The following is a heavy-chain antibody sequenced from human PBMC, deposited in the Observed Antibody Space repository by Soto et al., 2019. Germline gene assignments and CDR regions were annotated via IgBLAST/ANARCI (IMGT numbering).Heavy chain of an antibody. CDR3: FRGGVTSRTFDY. Sequence: PGESLKISCKASGYIIKNYWIGWVRQMPRQGLEWMGIIFPDDSDTRYSPSFQGHVTISVDKSISTAYVQWSSLKASDSAIYYCFRGGVTSRTFDYWGQGTLVTVLL. V-gene: IGHV5-51*01. J-gene: IGHJ4*02. D-gene: IGHD3-16*01. CDR2: IFPDDSDT. CDR1: GYIIKNYW.